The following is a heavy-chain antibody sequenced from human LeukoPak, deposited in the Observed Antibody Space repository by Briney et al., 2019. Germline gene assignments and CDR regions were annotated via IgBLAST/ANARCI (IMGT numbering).Heavy chain of an antibody. Sequence: PGGSLRLSCAASGFTFSSYDMHWVRQATGKGLEWVSAIGTAGDTYYPGSVKGRFTISRENAKNSLYLRMNSLRAGDTAVYYCARVRFSRGMDVWGQGTTVTVSS. V-gene: IGHV3-13*01. J-gene: IGHJ6*02. D-gene: IGHD3-3*01. CDR3: ARVRFSRGMDV. CDR2: IGTAGDT. CDR1: GFTFSSYD.